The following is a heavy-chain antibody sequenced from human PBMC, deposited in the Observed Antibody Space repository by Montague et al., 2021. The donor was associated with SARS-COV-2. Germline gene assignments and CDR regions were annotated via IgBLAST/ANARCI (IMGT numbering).Heavy chain of an antibody. Sequence: TLSLTCTVSGGCINRGGCYWSWIPQHPGQGLEWNGYIYYSRSTYSTPSLKSRLTISVDTSKNQFSLKLSSVTAAATAVYYCARVHFVSSGWYPDAFDIWGQGTMVTVSS. J-gene: IGHJ3*02. CDR1: GGCINRGGCY. D-gene: IGHD6-19*01. V-gene: IGHV4-31*03. CDR3: ARVHFVSSGWYPDAFDI. CDR2: IYYSRST.